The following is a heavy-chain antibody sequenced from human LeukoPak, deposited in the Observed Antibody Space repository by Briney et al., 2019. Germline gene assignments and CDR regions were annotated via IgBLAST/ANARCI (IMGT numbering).Heavy chain of an antibody. CDR1: GFTFSSYN. V-gene: IGHV3-48*04. CDR2: ISSDSNIM. Sequence: PGGSLRLSCAASGFTFSSYNMNWVRQAPGKGLEWLSYISSDSNIMYYADSVKGRLTISRDNAKNSLYLQMNSLRAEDTALYYCAKEYVAVTDAASYFDYWGQGTLVTVSS. D-gene: IGHD4-17*01. CDR3: AKEYVAVTDAASYFDY. J-gene: IGHJ4*02.